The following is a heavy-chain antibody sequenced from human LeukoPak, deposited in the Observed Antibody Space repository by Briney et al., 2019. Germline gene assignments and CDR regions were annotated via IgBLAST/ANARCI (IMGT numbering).Heavy chain of an antibody. J-gene: IGHJ4*02. Sequence: PGASVKVSCKASGYTFTSYYMHWVRQAPGQGLEWMGWINTNTGNPTYAQGFTGRFVFSLDTSVSTAYLQISSLKAEDTAVYYCARVVGCGGDCYSGISDYWGQGTLVTVSS. D-gene: IGHD2-21*02. V-gene: IGHV7-4-1*02. CDR2: INTNTGNP. CDR3: ARVVGCGGDCYSGISDY. CDR1: GYTFTSYY.